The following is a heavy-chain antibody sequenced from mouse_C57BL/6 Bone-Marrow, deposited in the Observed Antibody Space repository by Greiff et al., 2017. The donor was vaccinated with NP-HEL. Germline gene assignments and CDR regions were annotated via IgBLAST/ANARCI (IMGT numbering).Heavy chain of an antibody. J-gene: IGHJ3*01. CDR2: IDPENGDT. D-gene: IGHD1-1*01. CDR1: GFNITDDY. CDR3: TTPDYYGSSYGTWFAY. Sequence: EVQLQQSGAELVRPGASVKLSCTASGFNITDDYMHWVKQRPEQGLEWIGWIDPENGDTEYASKFQGTATITADTSSNTAYLQLSSLTSEDTAVYYCTTPDYYGSSYGTWFAYWGQGTLVTVSA. V-gene: IGHV14-4*01.